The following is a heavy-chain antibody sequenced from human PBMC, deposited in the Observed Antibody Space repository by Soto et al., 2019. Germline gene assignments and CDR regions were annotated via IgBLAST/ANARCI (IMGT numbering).Heavy chain of an antibody. J-gene: IGHJ6*02. Sequence: GWSLRLSCASSGFTFISYEMNWVRQAPGKGLEWVSYISSSGSTIYYADSVKGRFTISRDNAKNSLYLQMNSLRAEDTAVYYCARSAPLYGMDVWGQGTTVTVSS. CDR2: ISSSGSTI. CDR3: ARSAPLYGMDV. V-gene: IGHV3-48*03. CDR1: GFTFISYE.